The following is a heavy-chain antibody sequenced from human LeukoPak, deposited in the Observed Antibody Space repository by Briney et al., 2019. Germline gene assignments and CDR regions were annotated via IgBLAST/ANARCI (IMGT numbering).Heavy chain of an antibody. CDR1: GGSISSGGYY. CDR3: ASGYGSGSYYKRPYDY. J-gene: IGHJ4*02. CDR2: IYYSGST. Sequence: SQTLSLTCTVSGGSISSGGYYWSWIRQHPGKGLEWIGYIYYSGSTYYNPSLKSRVTISVDTSKNQFSLKLSSVTAADTAVYYCASGYGSGSYYKRPYDYWGRGTLVTVSS. D-gene: IGHD3-10*01. V-gene: IGHV4-31*03.